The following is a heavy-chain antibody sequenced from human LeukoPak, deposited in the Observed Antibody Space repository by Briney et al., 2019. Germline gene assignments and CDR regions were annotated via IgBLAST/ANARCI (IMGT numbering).Heavy chain of an antibody. CDR3: ATHSYDSSGYYSPDS. V-gene: IGHV3-30-3*01. J-gene: IGHJ4*02. CDR1: GFTFSGYW. D-gene: IGHD3-22*01. Sequence: GGSLRLSCAASGFTFSGYWMHWVRQAPGKGLEWVAVISFDGSNKYYADSVKGRFTISRDNSKNTLYLQMNSLRAEDTALYYCATHSYDSSGYYSPDSWGQGALVTVSS. CDR2: ISFDGSNK.